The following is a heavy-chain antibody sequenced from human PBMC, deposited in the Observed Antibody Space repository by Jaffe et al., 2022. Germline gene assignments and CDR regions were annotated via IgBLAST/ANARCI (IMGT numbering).Heavy chain of an antibody. D-gene: IGHD3-10*01. CDR3: ARRVGYYGSGSEFYFDY. CDR1: GGSISSPTYY. CDR2: IYYSGST. J-gene: IGHJ4*02. V-gene: IGHV4-39*01. Sequence: QLLLQESGPGLVKPSETLSLTCTVSGGSISSPTYYWGWIRQPPGKGLEWIGSIYYSGSTYYNPSLKSRVTISVDTSKNQFSLKLRSVTAADTAVYYCARRVGYYGSGSEFYFDYWGQGTLVTVSS.